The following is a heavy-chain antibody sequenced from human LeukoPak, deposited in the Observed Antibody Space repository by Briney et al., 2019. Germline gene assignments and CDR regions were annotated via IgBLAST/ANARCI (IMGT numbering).Heavy chain of an antibody. J-gene: IGHJ4*02. V-gene: IGHV4-59*01. CDR2: IYDSGST. CDR3: ARYASSGLDY. Sequence: PSETLSLTCTVSGGSISRYYWSWIRQPPGKGLEWIGYIYDSGSTNYNPSLKSRVTISLDMSKNQFSLKLSSVTAADTAVYYCARYASSGLDYWGQGTLVTVSS. CDR1: GGSISRYY. D-gene: IGHD3-22*01.